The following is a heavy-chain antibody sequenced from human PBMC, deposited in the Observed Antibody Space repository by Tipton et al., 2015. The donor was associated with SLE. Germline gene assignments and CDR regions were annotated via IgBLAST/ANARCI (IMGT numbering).Heavy chain of an antibody. CDR1: GGSFSGYY. Sequence: TLSLTCAVYGGSFSGYYWSWIRQPPGKGLEWIGETNHSGSTKYNPSLKSRVTISVDTSKNQFSLKMSCVTAADTAVYYCAVGYCSGGSCYSGGWFDPWGQGTLVTVSS. CDR3: AVGYCSGGSCYSGGWFDP. V-gene: IGHV4-34*01. D-gene: IGHD2-15*01. J-gene: IGHJ5*02. CDR2: TNHSGST.